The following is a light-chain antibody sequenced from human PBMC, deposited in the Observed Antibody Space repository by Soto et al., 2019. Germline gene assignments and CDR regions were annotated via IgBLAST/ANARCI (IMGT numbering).Light chain of an antibody. Sequence: EIVLTQSPATLSLSPGERATLSCRASQNIGRYLAWYQQTPGQVPRLLIYDVSDRATGIPARFSGSGSGTDVTLTISSLEAEDFADYNWQQRMSWPLTLGVGTTVESK. J-gene: IGKJ4*01. V-gene: IGKV3-11*01. CDR1: QNIGRY. CDR2: DVS. CDR3: QQRMSWPLT.